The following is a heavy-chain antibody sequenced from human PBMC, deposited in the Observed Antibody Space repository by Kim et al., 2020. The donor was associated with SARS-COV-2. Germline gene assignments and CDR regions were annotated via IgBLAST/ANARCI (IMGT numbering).Heavy chain of an antibody. V-gene: IGHV3-15*01. CDR2: IKSKTDGGTT. CDR1: GFTFSNAW. Sequence: GGSLRLSCAASGFTFSNAWMSWVRQAPGKGLEWVGRIKSKTDGGTTDYAAPVKGRFTISRDDSKNTLYLQMNSLKTEDTAVYYCTTDPRITMVRGVIFPVGGQGTLVTVSS. J-gene: IGHJ4*02. CDR3: TTDPRITMVRGVIFPV. D-gene: IGHD3-10*01.